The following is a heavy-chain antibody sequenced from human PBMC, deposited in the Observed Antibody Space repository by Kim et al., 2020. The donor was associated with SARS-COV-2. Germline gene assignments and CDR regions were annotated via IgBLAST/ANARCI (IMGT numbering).Heavy chain of an antibody. Sequence: GESLKISCKGSGYSFTSYWISWVRQMPGKGLEWMGRIDPSDSYTNYSPSFQGHVTISADKSISTAYLQWSSLKASDTAMYYCARASARSGSYRNWFDPWGQGTLVTVSS. J-gene: IGHJ5*02. D-gene: IGHD1-26*01. CDR3: ARASARSGSYRNWFDP. CDR1: GYSFTSYW. V-gene: IGHV5-10-1*01. CDR2: IDPSDSYT.